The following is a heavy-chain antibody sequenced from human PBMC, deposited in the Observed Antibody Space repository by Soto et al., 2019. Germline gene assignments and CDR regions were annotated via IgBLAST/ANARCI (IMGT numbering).Heavy chain of an antibody. CDR2: INHSGST. D-gene: IGHD4-4*01. CDR1: GGSFSGYY. CDR3: ARCRAVTTSFTNYYYYMDV. V-gene: IGHV4-34*01. Sequence: SETLSLTCAVYGGSFSGYYWSWIRQPPGKGLEWIGEINHSGSTNYNPSLKSRVTISVDTSKNQFSLKLSSVTAADTAVYYCARCRAVTTSFTNYYYYMDVWGKGTTVTVSS. J-gene: IGHJ6*03.